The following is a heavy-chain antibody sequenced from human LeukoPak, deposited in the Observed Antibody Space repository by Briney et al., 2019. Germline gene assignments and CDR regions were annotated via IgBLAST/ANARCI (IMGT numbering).Heavy chain of an antibody. J-gene: IGHJ6*03. CDR2: INWNGGST. Sequence: PGGSLRLSCAASGFTFDDYGMTWVRQAPGKGLEWVSGINWNGGSTYYADSVKGRFTISRDNSKNTLYLQMNSLRAEDTAVYYCAKVGWFGEFTQNYYYYYYMDVWGKGTTVTISS. D-gene: IGHD3-10*01. CDR3: AKVGWFGEFTQNYYYYYYMDV. CDR1: GFTFDDYG. V-gene: IGHV3-20*04.